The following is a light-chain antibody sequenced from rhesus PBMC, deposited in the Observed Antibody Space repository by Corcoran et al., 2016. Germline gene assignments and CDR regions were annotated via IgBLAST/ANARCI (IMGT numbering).Light chain of an antibody. CDR2: EVS. Sequence: DIVMTQTPLSLPVTPGEPASISCRSSQSLLDSDDGNTYLDWYLQKPGQSPQLLIYEVSHRASGVPDRVSGSGSDTDFTLKIRRVEAEDVGVYYCMQGREFPRTFGQGTKVEIK. CDR1: QSLLDSDDGNTY. V-gene: IGKV2-104*02. J-gene: IGKJ1*01. CDR3: MQGREFPRT.